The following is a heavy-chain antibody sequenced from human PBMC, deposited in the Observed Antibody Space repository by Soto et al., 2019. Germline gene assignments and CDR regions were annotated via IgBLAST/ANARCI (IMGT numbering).Heavy chain of an antibody. CDR1: GYTFTSYA. V-gene: IGHV1-18*01. CDR2: ISAYNGNT. CDR3: ARDTMIVVVPELNDY. D-gene: IGHD3-22*01. J-gene: IGHJ4*02. Sequence: ASVKVSCKASGYTFTSYAMHWVRQAPGQRLEWMGWISAYNGNTNYAQKLQGRVTMTTDTSTSTAYMELRSLRSDDTAVHYCARDTMIVVVPELNDYWGQGTLVTVSS.